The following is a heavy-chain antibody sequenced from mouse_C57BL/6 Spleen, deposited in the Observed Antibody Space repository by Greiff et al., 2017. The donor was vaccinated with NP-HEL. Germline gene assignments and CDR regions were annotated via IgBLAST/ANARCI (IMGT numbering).Heavy chain of an antibody. CDR2: FYPRSGNT. Sequence: QVHVKQSGAELARPGASVKLSCKASGYTFTSYGISWVKQRTGQGLEWIGEFYPRSGNTYYNEKFKGKATLTADKSSSTAYMELRSLTSEDSAVYFCARRGDYDNFDYWGQGTTLTVSS. CDR1: GYTFTSYG. D-gene: IGHD2-4*01. V-gene: IGHV1-81*01. J-gene: IGHJ2*01. CDR3: ARRGDYDNFDY.